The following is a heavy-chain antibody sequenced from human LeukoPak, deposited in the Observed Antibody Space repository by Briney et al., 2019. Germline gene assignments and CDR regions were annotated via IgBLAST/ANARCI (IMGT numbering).Heavy chain of an antibody. CDR1: GFSFSSWW. V-gene: IGHV3-7*03. CDR2: IKQDGNEK. D-gene: IGHD2-15*01. Sequence: GGSLRLSCAASGFSFSSWWMSWVRQAPGKGLEWVANIKQDGNEKYYVDSVKGRFTISRDNDKNSLYLQMNSLRAEDTAVYYCVREDRSCYYYWGQGTLVTVSS. J-gene: IGHJ4*02. CDR3: VREDRSCYYY.